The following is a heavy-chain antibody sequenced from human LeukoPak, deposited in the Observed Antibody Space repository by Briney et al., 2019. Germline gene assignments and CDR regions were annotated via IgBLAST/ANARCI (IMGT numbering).Heavy chain of an antibody. V-gene: IGHV1-46*01. CDR2: INPSGGST. CDR1: GYTFTSYY. J-gene: IGHJ4*02. Sequence: ASVKVSCKASGYTFTSYYMHWVRQAPGQGLEWMGIINPSGGSTSYAQKFQGRVTMTRDMSTSTVYMELSSLRSEDTAVYYCAGQYTGYDAFDYWGQGTLVTVSS. CDR3: AGQYTGYDAFDY. D-gene: IGHD5-12*01.